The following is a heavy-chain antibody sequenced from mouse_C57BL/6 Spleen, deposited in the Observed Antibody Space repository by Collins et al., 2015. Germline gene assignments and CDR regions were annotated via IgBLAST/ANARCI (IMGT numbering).Heavy chain of an antibody. V-gene: IGHV1-74*04. CDR2: IHPSDSDT. CDR3: AMDYGSPFAY. D-gene: IGHD1-1*01. Sequence: HGQLQQPGAELVKSGASVKVSCKASGYTFTSYWMHWVKQRPGQGLEWIGRIHPSDSDTNYNQKFKGKATLTVDKSSSTAYMQVSSLTSEDSAVYYCAMDYGSPFAYWGQGTLVTVSA. CDR1: GYTFTSYW. J-gene: IGHJ3*01.